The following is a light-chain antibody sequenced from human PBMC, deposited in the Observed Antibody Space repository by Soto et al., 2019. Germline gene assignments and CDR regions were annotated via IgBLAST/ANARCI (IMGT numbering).Light chain of an antibody. J-gene: IGLJ1*01. CDR2: SNN. V-gene: IGLV1-44*01. Sequence: QSVLTQPPSASGTPGQRVTISCSGSSSNIGSNTVNWYQQLPGTAPQLLIYSNNQRPSGVPDRFSGSKSGTSASLAISGLQSEDEADYYCAAWDDSLNGNYVFGTGTKLTVL. CDR1: SSNIGSNT. CDR3: AAWDDSLNGNYV.